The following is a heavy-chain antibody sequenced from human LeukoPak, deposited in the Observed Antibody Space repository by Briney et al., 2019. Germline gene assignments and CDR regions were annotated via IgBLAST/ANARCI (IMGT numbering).Heavy chain of an antibody. CDR3: ARDIAARPSKIPKYYYYMDV. Sequence: SETLSLTCTVSGGSISSHYWSWIRQPPGKGLEWIGYIYYSGGTNYNPSLKSRVTISVDTSKNQFSLKLSSVTAADTAVYYCARDIAARPSKIPKYYYYMDVWGKGTTVTVSS. J-gene: IGHJ6*03. CDR2: IYYSGGT. D-gene: IGHD6-6*01. CDR1: GGSISSHY. V-gene: IGHV4-59*11.